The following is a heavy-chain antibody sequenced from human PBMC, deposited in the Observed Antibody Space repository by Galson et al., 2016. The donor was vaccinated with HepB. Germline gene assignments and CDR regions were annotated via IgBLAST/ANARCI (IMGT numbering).Heavy chain of an antibody. Sequence: SLRLSCAASGLSLRNYGMNWVRQAPGKGLEWVAVTWVDGTEQFYADSVKGRFTISRDNSKNTLFLQMNSLRDEDSAVYFCAKSRAYPDCESLAADCYVFQHWGQGTLVTVPS. V-gene: IGHV3-33*06. J-gene: IGHJ1*01. CDR1: GLSLRNYG. CDR3: AKSRAYPDCESLAADCYVFQH. CDR2: TWVDGTEQ. D-gene: IGHD2-21*02.